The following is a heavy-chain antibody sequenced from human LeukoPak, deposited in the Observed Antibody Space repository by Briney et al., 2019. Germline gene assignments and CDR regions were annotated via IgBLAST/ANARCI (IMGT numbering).Heavy chain of an antibody. V-gene: IGHV3-53*04. Sequence: PGGSLRLSCAASGFTVSSNYMSWVRQAPGKGLEWVSVIYSGGSTYYADSVKGRFTISGHNSKNTLYLQMNSLRAEDTAVYYCARERAPGITIFGVPTPDAFDIWGQGTMVTVSS. J-gene: IGHJ3*02. D-gene: IGHD3-3*01. CDR2: IYSGGST. CDR3: ARERAPGITIFGVPTPDAFDI. CDR1: GFTVSSNY.